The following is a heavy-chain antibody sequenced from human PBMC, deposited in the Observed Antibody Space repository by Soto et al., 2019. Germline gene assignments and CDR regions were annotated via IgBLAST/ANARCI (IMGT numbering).Heavy chain of an antibody. Sequence: XGSLILSCAASGCTFNTYWMHWVRQVPGKGLECVSRIDGDGTTTHYADSVQGRFTISRDNAKNTLYLQMNSLRAGDSAVYLCARRIAVAGTYDHWGQGALATVSS. D-gene: IGHD6-19*01. J-gene: IGHJ4*02. CDR2: IDGDGTTT. CDR1: GCTFNTYW. V-gene: IGHV3-74*01. CDR3: ARRIAVAGTYDH.